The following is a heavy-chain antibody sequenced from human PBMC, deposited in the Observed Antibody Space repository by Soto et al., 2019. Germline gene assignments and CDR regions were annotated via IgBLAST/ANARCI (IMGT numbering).Heavy chain of an antibody. CDR1: GYTFSNYA. D-gene: IGHD2-15*01. Sequence: ASVKVSCKASGYTFSNYAMHWVRQAPGQRLEWMGWINACNGNTKYSQKFQDRVTITRDTSASTAYMELSSLRSEDTAVYYCAKGGNIAVAVADYGMDVWGQGTTVTVSS. CDR2: INACNGNT. V-gene: IGHV1-3*01. CDR3: AKGGNIAVAVADYGMDV. J-gene: IGHJ6*02.